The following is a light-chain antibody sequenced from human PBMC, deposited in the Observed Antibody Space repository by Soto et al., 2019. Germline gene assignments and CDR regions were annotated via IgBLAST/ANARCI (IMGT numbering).Light chain of an antibody. V-gene: IGKV3-20*01. Sequence: EIVLTQSPGTLSLSPGERATLSCRASQSVSSSYLAWYQQKPGQAPRLLIYGASSRATGIPDRFSGSGSGTDFTLTISRLEPEDSAVYYCQQYDSSLFTFGPGTKVDIK. CDR3: QQYDSSLFT. J-gene: IGKJ3*01. CDR2: GAS. CDR1: QSVSSSY.